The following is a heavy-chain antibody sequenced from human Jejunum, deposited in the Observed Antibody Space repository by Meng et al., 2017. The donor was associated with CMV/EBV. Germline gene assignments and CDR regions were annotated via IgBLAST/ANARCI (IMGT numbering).Heavy chain of an antibody. CDR2: ISTTGTRV. Sequence: CAASGFSVSDYSMNRVRQAPGKRLEWIAYISTTGTRVDYADSVKGRFTISRDHAKNSLSLQMHSLRVEDTATYFYAKVGSRYYLESWGQGLLVTVSS. CDR1: GFSVSDYS. CDR3: AKVGSRYYLES. J-gene: IGHJ4*02. D-gene: IGHD3-3*01. V-gene: IGHV3-48*04.